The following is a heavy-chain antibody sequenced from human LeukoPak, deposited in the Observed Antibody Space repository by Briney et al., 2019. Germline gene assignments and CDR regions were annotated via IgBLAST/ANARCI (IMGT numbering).Heavy chain of an antibody. Sequence: GGSLRLSCAASGFTFRSSAMNWVRQAPGKGLEWVSAISGSGGSTYSADSVKGRFTISRDNSKNTLYLQMNSLRAEDTAVYYCARSTTVTTCFDYWGRGTLVTVSS. CDR3: ARSTTVTTCFDY. CDR2: ISGSGGST. V-gene: IGHV3-23*01. CDR1: GFTFRSSA. J-gene: IGHJ4*02. D-gene: IGHD4-17*01.